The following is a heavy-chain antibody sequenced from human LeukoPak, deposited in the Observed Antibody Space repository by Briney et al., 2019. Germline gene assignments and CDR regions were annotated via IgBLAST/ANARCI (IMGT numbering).Heavy chain of an antibody. D-gene: IGHD3-22*01. J-gene: IGHJ3*02. CDR3: ARGGIFDSGGYFVENAIDI. CDR2: IYYSGST. Sequence: SGTLSLTCTVSGGSISSYYWSWILQPPGKGLEWIGYIYYSGSTNYNPSLKSRVTISVDTSKNQFSLKLSSVTAADTAVYFCARGGIFDSGGYFVENAIDIWGQGTLVTVSS. CDR1: GGSISSYY. V-gene: IGHV4-59*01.